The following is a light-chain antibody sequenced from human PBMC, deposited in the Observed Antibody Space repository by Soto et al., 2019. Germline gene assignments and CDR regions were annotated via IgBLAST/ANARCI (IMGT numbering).Light chain of an antibody. CDR2: GTS. CDR1: QGVNSN. V-gene: IGKV3-15*01. J-gene: IGKJ1*01. CDR3: QQYNKWPRT. Sequence: EIVITQSPATLSVSPGERVTLSCRAGQGVNSNLAWYPQKAGQAPRLLIFGTSTRATGIPARFSCRGAGTDCTRTISSLQFEDVGVYYCQQYNKWPRTFGQGTKVDNK.